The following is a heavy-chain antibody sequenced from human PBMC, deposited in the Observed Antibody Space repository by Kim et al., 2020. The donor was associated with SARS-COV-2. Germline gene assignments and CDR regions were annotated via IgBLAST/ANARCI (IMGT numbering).Heavy chain of an antibody. CDR3: ARAGSTSCYTNWGECYFDY. Sequence: SETLSLTCTVSGGSISSSSYYWGWIRQPPGKGLEWIGSIYYSGSTYYNPSLKSRVTISVDTSKNQFSLKLSSVTAADTAVYYCARAGSTSCYTNWGECYFDYWGQGTLVTVSS. D-gene: IGHD2-2*01. CDR1: GGSISSSSYY. V-gene: IGHV4-39*01. CDR2: IYYSGST. J-gene: IGHJ4*02.